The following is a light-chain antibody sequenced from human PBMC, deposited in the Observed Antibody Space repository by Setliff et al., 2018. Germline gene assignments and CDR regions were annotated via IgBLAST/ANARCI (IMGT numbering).Light chain of an antibody. Sequence: SYELTQRPSVPVAPGKTARITCGGNNIGGKSVNWYQQKPGQAPVLVIYYDSDRPSGIPERFLGSNSGNTATLTISGVEAGDEADYYCQVWDSGSEHYVFGTGTKVTV. CDR3: QVWDSGSEHYV. J-gene: IGLJ1*01. V-gene: IGLV3-21*04. CDR2: YDS. CDR1: NIGGKS.